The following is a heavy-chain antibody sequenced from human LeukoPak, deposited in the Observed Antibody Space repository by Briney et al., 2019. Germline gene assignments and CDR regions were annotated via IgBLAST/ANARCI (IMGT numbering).Heavy chain of an antibody. Sequence: GGSLRLSCAASGFTFSSYAMNWVRQSPGKGPEWISHISPSGDSPYYADSVRGRFTIARDNSKNTVYLQMNSLRPEDTAIYYCASLRFDYWGQGTLVTVSS. J-gene: IGHJ4*02. CDR2: ISPSGDSP. CDR3: ASLRFDY. CDR1: GFTFSSYA. V-gene: IGHV3-23*01.